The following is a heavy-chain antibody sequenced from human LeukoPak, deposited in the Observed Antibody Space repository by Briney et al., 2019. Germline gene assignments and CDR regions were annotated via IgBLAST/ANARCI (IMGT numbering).Heavy chain of an antibody. J-gene: IGHJ4*02. CDR2: IRDSATTI. CDR3: PRDSRSHCGTGACYGPYFDY. Sequence: PGGALRLSCTASGFTFGLSSMNWVRQAPGPGVEAVSYIRDSATTIYHAESVKPRFSISRDNAKNSLYLQLICLKAEDTAVHVCPRDSRSHCGTGACYGPYFDYWGQGILVTVSS. CDR1: GFTFGLSS. V-gene: IGHV3-48*01. D-gene: IGHD2-2*01.